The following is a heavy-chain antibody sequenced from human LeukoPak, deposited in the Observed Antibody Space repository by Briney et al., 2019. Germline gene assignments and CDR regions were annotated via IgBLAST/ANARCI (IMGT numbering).Heavy chain of an antibody. Sequence: GGSLRLSCAASGFTFSSYEMNWVRQAPGKGLEWVSYISISGSTIYYADSVKGRFTISRDNAKNSLYLQMNSLRAEDTAVYYCARELASSGWYSSYYFDYWGQGTLVTVSS. V-gene: IGHV3-48*03. J-gene: IGHJ4*02. CDR2: ISISGSTI. CDR1: GFTFSSYE. D-gene: IGHD6-19*01. CDR3: ARELASSGWYSSYYFDY.